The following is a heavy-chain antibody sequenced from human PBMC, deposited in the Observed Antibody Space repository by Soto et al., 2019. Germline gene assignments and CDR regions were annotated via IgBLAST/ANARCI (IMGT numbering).Heavy chain of an antibody. D-gene: IGHD3-16*01. CDR2: SRADNSHP. CDR3: ARAADLCDFVCGRNDALAI. V-gene: IGHV1-18*01. Sequence: QVPLLQSGPEVKKPGASVKVSCRAFGYRFTELGISWVRQAPGPGLEWVGWSRADNSHPNYAKSLQGRVNVTTDTSSNTAYMELTSRPSADTAVYYCARAADLCDFVCGRNDALAIWGPGTGVFCSS. J-gene: IGHJ3*02. CDR1: GYRFTELG.